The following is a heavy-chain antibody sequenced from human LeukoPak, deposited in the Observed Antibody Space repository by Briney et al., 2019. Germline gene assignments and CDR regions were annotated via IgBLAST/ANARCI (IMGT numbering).Heavy chain of an antibody. CDR3: AGGQGWHFDL. Sequence: GGSLRLSCAASGFTFSSYAMHWVRQAPGKGLEWVAVISYDGSNKYYADSVKGRFTISRDNSKNTLYLQVNSLRAEDTAVYYCAGGQGWHFDLWGRGTLITVSS. CDR1: GFTFSSYA. V-gene: IGHV3-30-3*01. CDR2: ISYDGSNK. D-gene: IGHD2-15*01. J-gene: IGHJ2*01.